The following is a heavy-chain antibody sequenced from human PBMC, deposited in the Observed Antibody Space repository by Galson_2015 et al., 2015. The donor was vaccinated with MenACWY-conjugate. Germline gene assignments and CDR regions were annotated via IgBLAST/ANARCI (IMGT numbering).Heavy chain of an antibody. Sequence: SLRLSCAASGLTFSSNAMNWVRQAPGKGLEWVSGIGTGGGTYYADSVKGRFTISRDNSKNMVYLQMNSLRAEDTAIYYCAKFKDRSSWVHPHGMDVWGPGTPVPLSS. D-gene: IGHD2-2*01. CDR2: IGTGGGT. CDR3: AKFKDRSSWVHPHGMDV. J-gene: IGHJ6*02. CDR1: GLTFSSNA. V-gene: IGHV3-23*01.